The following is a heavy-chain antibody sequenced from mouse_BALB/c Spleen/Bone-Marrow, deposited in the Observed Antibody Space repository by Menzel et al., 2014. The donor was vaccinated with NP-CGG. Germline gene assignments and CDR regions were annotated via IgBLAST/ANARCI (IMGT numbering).Heavy chain of an antibody. CDR2: IDPSNGGT. J-gene: IGHJ4*01. CDR3: IRGVWVAMDY. CDR1: GYTFTGYY. V-gene: IGHV1-53*01. D-gene: IGHD2-10*02. Sequence: QVQVQQSGAELVKPGASVTLSCKASGYTFTGYYMHWVKQTPGQGLEWIGAIDPSNGGTNFNEKFKSKATLTADKSSSTAYMQLSCLTYYDTGVYYCIRGVWVAMDYWGQGTTLTVSS.